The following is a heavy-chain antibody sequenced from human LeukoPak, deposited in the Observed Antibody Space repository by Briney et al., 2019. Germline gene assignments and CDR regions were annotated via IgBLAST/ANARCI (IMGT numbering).Heavy chain of an antibody. J-gene: IGHJ5*02. V-gene: IGHV4-39*07. CDR3: AREIVVVPAAISVSWFDP. CDR2: IYYSGST. CDR1: GFTFSSYS. D-gene: IGHD2-2*01. Sequence: GSLRLSCAASGFTFSSYSMNWVRQPPGKGLEWIGSIYYSGSTYYNPSLKSRVTISVDTSKNQFSLKLSSVTAADTAVYYCAREIVVVPAAISVSWFDPWGQGTLVTVSS.